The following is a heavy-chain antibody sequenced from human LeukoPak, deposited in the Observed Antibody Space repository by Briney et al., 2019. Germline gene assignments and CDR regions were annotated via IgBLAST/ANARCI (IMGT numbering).Heavy chain of an antibody. Sequence: GGSLRLSCAASGSTFSNAWMSWVRQAPGKGLEWVGRIKSKTDGGTTDYAAPVKGRFTISRDDSKNTLYLQMNSLKTEDTAVYYCTTGYYYDSSGYQPRDAFDIWGQGTMVTVSS. CDR2: IKSKTDGGTT. CDR1: GSTFSNAW. J-gene: IGHJ3*02. V-gene: IGHV3-15*01. CDR3: TTGYYYDSSGYQPRDAFDI. D-gene: IGHD3-22*01.